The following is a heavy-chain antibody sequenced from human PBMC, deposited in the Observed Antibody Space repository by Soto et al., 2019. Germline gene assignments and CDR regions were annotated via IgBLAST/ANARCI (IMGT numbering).Heavy chain of an antibody. J-gene: IGHJ3*02. D-gene: IGHD3-22*01. Sequence: GESLKISCKGSGYSFTSYWISWVRQMPGEGLEWMGRIDPSDSYTNYSPSLQGHVTISADKSISTAYLQWSSLKASDTAMYYCARHDSSGYNAFDIWGQGTMVTVSS. CDR2: IDPSDSYT. CDR3: ARHDSSGYNAFDI. V-gene: IGHV5-10-1*01. CDR1: GYSFTSYW.